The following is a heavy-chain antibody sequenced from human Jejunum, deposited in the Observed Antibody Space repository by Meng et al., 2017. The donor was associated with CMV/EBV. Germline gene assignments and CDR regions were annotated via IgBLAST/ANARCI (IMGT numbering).Heavy chain of an antibody. V-gene: IGHV3-23*01. D-gene: IGHD5-24*01. CDR2: FSRNGEST. CDR1: GCTFSTNA. CDR3: AKGSRDGYNGLFDY. Sequence: GCTFSTNAMSWVRQAPGKGLEWVSGFSRNGESTYYADSVRGRFTISRDNSENTLYLQMNSLRAEDTAVHYCAKGSRDGYNGLFDYWGQGARVTVSS. J-gene: IGHJ4*02.